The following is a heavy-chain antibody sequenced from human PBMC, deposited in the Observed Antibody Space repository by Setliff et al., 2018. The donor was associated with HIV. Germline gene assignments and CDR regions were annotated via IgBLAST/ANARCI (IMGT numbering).Heavy chain of an antibody. D-gene: IGHD3-10*01. CDR3: ARKFRPGHGVDV. CDR2: IDRDGSET. CDR1: RFTFNDYW. Sequence: GGSLRLSCVASRFTFNDYWMSWVRQAPGKGLEWVANIDRDGSETNYVGSVKGRFTIFRDNAKSSMYLQMNSLRVEDTAIYYCARKFRPGHGVDVWGQGTTVTVSS. J-gene: IGHJ6*02. V-gene: IGHV3-7*01.